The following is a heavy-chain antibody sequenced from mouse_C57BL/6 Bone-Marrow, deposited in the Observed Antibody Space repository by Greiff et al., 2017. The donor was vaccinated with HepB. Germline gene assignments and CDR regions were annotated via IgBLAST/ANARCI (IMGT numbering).Heavy chain of an antibody. V-gene: IGHV5-4*01. J-gene: IGHJ3*01. CDR1: GFTFSSYA. CDR2: ISDGGSYT. Sequence: DVQLQESGGGLVKPGGSLKLSCAASGFTFSSYAMSWVRQTPEKRLEWVATISDGGSYTYYPDNVKGRFTISRDNANNNLYLQMSHLKSEDTAMYYYARDPFCGGFAYWGQGTLVTVSA. CDR3: ARDPFCGGFAY.